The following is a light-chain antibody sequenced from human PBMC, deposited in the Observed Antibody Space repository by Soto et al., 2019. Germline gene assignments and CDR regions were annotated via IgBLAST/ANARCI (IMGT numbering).Light chain of an antibody. J-gene: IGLJ2*01. CDR1: SSDVGGYNY. CDR3: SSYTSSRTVV. V-gene: IGLV2-14*01. CDR2: DVS. Sequence: QSALTQPASVSGSPGQSITISCTGTSSDVGGYNYVSWYQQHPGKAPKLMIYDVSNRPSGVSNRFSGSKSGNTASLTISGLQDEDEADYYCSSYTSSRTVVFGGGTKLAVL.